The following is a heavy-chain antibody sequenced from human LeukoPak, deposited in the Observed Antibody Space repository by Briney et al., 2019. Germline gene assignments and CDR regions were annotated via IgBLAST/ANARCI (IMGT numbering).Heavy chain of an antibody. Sequence: GGSLRLSCAASGFXFSSYAISWVRQAPGKGLEWVSAISGSGGSTYFADSVKGRFTISRDNSKNTLSLQMNSLRAEDTAVYYCAKDGYCSGGSCSFDAFDIWGQGTMVTVSS. CDR3: AKDGYCSGGSCSFDAFDI. J-gene: IGHJ3*02. D-gene: IGHD2-15*01. V-gene: IGHV3-23*01. CDR2: ISGSGGST. CDR1: GFXFSSYA.